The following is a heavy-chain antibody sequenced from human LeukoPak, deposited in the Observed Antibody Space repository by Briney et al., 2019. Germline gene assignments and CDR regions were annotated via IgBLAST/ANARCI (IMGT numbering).Heavy chain of an antibody. CDR2: INHSGST. CDR1: GGSFSGYY. J-gene: IGHJ4*02. Sequence: KPSETLSLTCAVYGGSFSGYYWSWIRQPPGKGLEWIGEINHSGSTNYNPSLKSRVTISVDTSKNQFSLKLSSVTAADTAVYYCARGGPYAPLGSSWGILVIWGQGTLVTVSS. CDR3: ARGGPYAPLGSSWGILVI. D-gene: IGHD6-6*01. V-gene: IGHV4-34*01.